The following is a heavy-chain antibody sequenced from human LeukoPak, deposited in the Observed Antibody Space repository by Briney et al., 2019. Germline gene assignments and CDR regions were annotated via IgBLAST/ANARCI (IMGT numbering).Heavy chain of an antibody. D-gene: IGHD3-3*01. CDR3: AKAGIDFWSGSSLYMDV. J-gene: IGHJ6*03. Sequence: EGSLRLSCAASGFTFSSYAMNWVRQAPGKGLEWVSVISGGGGSTYYADSVKGRFTISRDNSKNTLSLQMNSLRVEDTAEYYCAKAGIDFWSGSSLYMDVWGRGTTVTVSS. V-gene: IGHV3-23*01. CDR1: GFTFSSYA. CDR2: ISGGGGST.